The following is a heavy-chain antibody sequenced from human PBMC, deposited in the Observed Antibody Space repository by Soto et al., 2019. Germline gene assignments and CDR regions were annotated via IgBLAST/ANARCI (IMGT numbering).Heavy chain of an antibody. Sequence: GGSLRLSCAASGFTFSNAWMSWVRQAPGKGLEWVGRIKSKTDGGTTDYAAPVKGRFTISRDDSKNTPYLQMNSLKTEDTAVYYCTTGWAPPRHYYDILTGYYSLDYWGQGTLVTVSS. CDR2: IKSKTDGGTT. CDR1: GFTFSNAW. V-gene: IGHV3-15*01. CDR3: TTGWAPPRHYYDILTGYYSLDY. D-gene: IGHD3-9*01. J-gene: IGHJ4*02.